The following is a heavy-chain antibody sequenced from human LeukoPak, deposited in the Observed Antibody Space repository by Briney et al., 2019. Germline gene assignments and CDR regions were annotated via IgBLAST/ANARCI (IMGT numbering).Heavy chain of an antibody. CDR2: ISWNTFTV. V-gene: IGHV3-9*01. CDR1: GFTFGSFG. CDR3: AKGLRYFDWADY. J-gene: IGHJ4*02. D-gene: IGHD3-9*01. Sequence: GGSLRLSCEASGFTFGSFGMNWVRQAPGKGLEWVSTISWNTFTVRYADSVKGRFTISRDNAKNSLYLQMNSLRTEDTALYYCAKGLRYFDWADYWGQGTLVTVSS.